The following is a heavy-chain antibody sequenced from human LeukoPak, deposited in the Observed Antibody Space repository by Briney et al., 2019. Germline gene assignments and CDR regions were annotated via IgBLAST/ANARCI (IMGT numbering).Heavy chain of an antibody. J-gene: IGHJ5*01. CDR1: GIILSSYW. D-gene: IGHD6-19*01. CDR3: AREFRSGYNSRWFDY. V-gene: IGHV3-7*01. Sequence: GGSLRLSCAASGIILSSYWMSWVRQAPGKGLEWVANIKQDGSEKWYVDSVKGRFTISRDNAKNSLYLQMNSLRVEDTAVYYCAREFRSGYNSRWFDYWGQGTLVTVSS. CDR2: IKQDGSEK.